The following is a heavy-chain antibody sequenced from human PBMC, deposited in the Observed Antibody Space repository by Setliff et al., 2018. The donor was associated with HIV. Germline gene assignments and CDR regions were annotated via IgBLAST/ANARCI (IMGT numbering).Heavy chain of an antibody. D-gene: IGHD2-8*02. CDR2: IHYTGNT. V-gene: IGHV4-59*12. Sequence: PSETLSLTCTVSGASISSYYWSWIRQPPGKGLEWIGFIHYTGNTNYNPSLKSRVTMSTDTSKNQLSLKLNSVTAADTAVYYCARAGDCTEASCPKARFDPWGPGILVTVSS. CDR1: GASISSYY. J-gene: IGHJ5*02. CDR3: ARAGDCTEASCPKARFDP.